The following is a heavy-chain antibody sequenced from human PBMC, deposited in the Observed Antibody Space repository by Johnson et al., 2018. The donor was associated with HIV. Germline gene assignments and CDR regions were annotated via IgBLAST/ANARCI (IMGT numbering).Heavy chain of an antibody. D-gene: IGHD2-21*02. Sequence: VQLVESGGGLVQPGGSLRLSCVASGFTFSSYWMSWVRQAPGKGLEWVANIKQDGSEKYYVDSVKGRFTISRDNAKNSLYLQMNSLRAEDTAVYYCARSGDYGAFDIWGQGTMVTVSS. CDR3: ARSGDYGAFDI. CDR2: IKQDGSEK. CDR1: GFTFSSYW. J-gene: IGHJ3*02. V-gene: IGHV3-7*05.